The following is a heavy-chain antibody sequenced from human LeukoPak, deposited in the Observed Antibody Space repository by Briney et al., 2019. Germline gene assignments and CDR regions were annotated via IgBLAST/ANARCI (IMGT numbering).Heavy chain of an antibody. CDR1: GGSISSYY. V-gene: IGHV4-59*01. CDR2: IYYSGST. D-gene: IGHD6-19*01. J-gene: IGHJ5*01. CDR3: ARVHIAVAGIIGWFDP. Sequence: PSQTLSLTCTVSGGSISSYYWSWIRQPPGKGLEWIGYIYYSGSTNYNPSLKSRVTISVDTSKNQFSLKLSSVTAADTAVYYCARVHIAVAGIIGWFDPWGQGTLVTVSS.